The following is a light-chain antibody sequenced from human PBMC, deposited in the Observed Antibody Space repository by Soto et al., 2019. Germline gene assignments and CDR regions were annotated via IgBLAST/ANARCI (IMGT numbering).Light chain of an antibody. V-gene: IGKV4-1*01. CDR1: ESVLYSSNNKNY. Sequence: IVMTQSPDALAASLGEEATIICKYAESVLYSSNNKNYLAWYQQKPGQPPKLLSYWASTRESWVPDRFSGSGSGTDCTLTSSSLQAEDVAVYYCQQYYSTPLTFGGGTKVDIK. CDR3: QQYYSTPLT. J-gene: IGKJ4*01. CDR2: WAS.